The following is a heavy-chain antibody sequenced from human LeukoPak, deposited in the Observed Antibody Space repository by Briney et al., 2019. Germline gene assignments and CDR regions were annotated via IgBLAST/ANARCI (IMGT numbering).Heavy chain of an antibody. J-gene: IGHJ4*02. V-gene: IGHV1-24*01. D-gene: IGHD1-26*01. CDR3: ATHLLANYSGSYIVDY. CDR1: GYTLTELS. Sequence: GASVKVSCKVSGYTLTELSMHWVRQAPGKGLEWMGGFDPEDGETIYAQKFQGRVTMTEGTSTDTAYMELSSLRSEDTAVYYCATHLLANYSGSYIVDYWGQGTLVTVSS. CDR2: FDPEDGET.